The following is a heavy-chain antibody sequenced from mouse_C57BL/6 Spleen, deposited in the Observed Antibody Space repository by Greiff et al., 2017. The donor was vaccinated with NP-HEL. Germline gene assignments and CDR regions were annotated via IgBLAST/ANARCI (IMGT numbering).Heavy chain of an antibody. CDR2: IWSGGST. CDR1: GFSLTSYG. Sequence: QVQLKESGPGLVQPSQSLSITCTVSGFSLTSYGVHWVRQSPGKGLEWLGVIWSGGSTDYNAAFISRLSISKDNSKSQVFFKMNSLQADDTAIYYCARKRGYYGTFDVWGTGTTVTVSS. CDR3: ARKRGYYGTFDV. V-gene: IGHV2-2*01. D-gene: IGHD1-1*01. J-gene: IGHJ1*03.